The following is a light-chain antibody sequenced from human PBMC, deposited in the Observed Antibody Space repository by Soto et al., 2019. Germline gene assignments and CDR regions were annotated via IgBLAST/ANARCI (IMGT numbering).Light chain of an antibody. CDR1: SSNIGSNT. V-gene: IGLV1-44*01. J-gene: IGLJ2*01. Sequence: QAVVTQPPSASGTPGQRVTISCSGSSSNIGSNTVNWYQHLPGTAPKLLIHSNNQRPSGVPDRFSGSKSGTSASLAISGLQSEVEADYYCTAWDDRLNGPVFGGGTKLTVL. CDR3: TAWDDRLNGPV. CDR2: SNN.